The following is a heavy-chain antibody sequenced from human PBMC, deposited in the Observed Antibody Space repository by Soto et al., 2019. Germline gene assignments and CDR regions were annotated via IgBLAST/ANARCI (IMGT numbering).Heavy chain of an antibody. CDR2: IVPIFATP. V-gene: IGHV1-69*14. Sequence: QVQLVQSGAEVKKPGSSVKVSCKASGGSFSSYAFTWVRLAPGQGLECMGGIVPIFATPNYAQKLQGRVTITSDRSTNTVYMELSSLTSEDTALYFCAREGRGRHFGYWGQGTLVTVSS. D-gene: IGHD5-12*01. CDR1: GGSFSSYA. J-gene: IGHJ4*02. CDR3: AREGRGRHFGY.